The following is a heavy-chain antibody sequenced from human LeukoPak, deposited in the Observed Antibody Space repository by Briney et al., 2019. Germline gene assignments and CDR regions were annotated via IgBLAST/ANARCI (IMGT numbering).Heavy chain of an antibody. D-gene: IGHD6-13*01. CDR3: AREYVDSSSWDYYFDY. CDR1: GGTFSSYA. Sequence: SVTVSCTASGGTFSSYAISWVRQAPGQGLEWMGGIIPIFGTANYAQKFQGRVTITADESTSTAYMELSSLRSEDTAVYYCAREYVDSSSWDYYFDYWGQGTLVTVSS. CDR2: IIPIFGTA. J-gene: IGHJ4*02. V-gene: IGHV1-69*13.